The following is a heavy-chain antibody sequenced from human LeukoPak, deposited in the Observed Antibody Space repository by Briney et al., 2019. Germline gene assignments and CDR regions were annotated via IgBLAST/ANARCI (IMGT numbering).Heavy chain of an antibody. CDR3: TRTLGAVADSRYWFDP. J-gene: IGHJ5*02. D-gene: IGHD3-16*01. CDR2: VNPSGGGT. Sequence: ASVTISCKSSGYTFTTYYMHLMRQAPGQGLEWMGVVNPSGGGTSYSQMFQGRLTMTRDMSTSTVYMELSSLRSKDTAVYYCTRTLGAVADSRYWFDPWGQGTLVTVSS. V-gene: IGHV1-46*01. CDR1: GYTFTTYY.